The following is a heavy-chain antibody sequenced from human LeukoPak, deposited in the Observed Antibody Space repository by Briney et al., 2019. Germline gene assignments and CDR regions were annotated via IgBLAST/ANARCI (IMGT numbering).Heavy chain of an antibody. CDR3: AKDGRQGILRPSYFDY. J-gene: IGHJ4*02. V-gene: IGHV3-23*01. CDR1: GFTFCSYA. D-gene: IGHD1-26*01. Sequence: PGGSLRLSCAASGFTFCSYAMIWVRQAPGKGLVGVSATSGSGGSTYYAGSVKGRFTISRDNSKNTLYLQMNSLRDEDTAVYYCAKDGRQGILRPSYFDYWGQGTLVTVSS. CDR2: TSGSGGST.